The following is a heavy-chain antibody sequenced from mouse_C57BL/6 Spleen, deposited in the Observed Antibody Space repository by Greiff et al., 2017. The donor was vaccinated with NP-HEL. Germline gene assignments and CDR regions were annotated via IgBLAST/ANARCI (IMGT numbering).Heavy chain of an antibody. CDR1: GYAFSSSW. CDR2: IYPGDGDT. D-gene: IGHD2-2*01. V-gene: IGHV1-82*01. CDR3: ARIPAMVTTYYAMDY. Sequence: VQLQQSGPELVKPGASVKISCKASGYAFSSSWMNWVKQRPGKGLEWIGRIYPGDGDTNYNGKFKGKATLTADKSSSTAYMQLSSLTSADSAVYFCARIPAMVTTYYAMDYWGQGTSVTVSS. J-gene: IGHJ4*01.